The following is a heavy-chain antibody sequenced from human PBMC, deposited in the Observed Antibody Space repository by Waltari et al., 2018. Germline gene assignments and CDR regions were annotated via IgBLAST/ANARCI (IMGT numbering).Heavy chain of an antibody. Sequence: QVQLVQSGAEVKKPGASVKVSCKASGYTFTSYGISWVRQAPGQGLEWMGWISAYNGNTNYAQKLQGRVTMTTDTSTSTAYMELRSLRSDDTAVYYCAREERVGAYYYYYGMDVWGQGTTVTVSS. J-gene: IGHJ6*02. CDR1: GYTFTSYG. CDR3: AREERVGAYYYYYGMDV. V-gene: IGHV1-18*01. CDR2: ISAYNGNT. D-gene: IGHD1-26*01.